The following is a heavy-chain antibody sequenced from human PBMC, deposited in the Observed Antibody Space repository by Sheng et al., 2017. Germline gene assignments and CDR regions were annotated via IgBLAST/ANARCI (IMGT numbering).Heavy chain of an antibody. J-gene: IGHJ4*02. CDR1: EFTFNNYW. D-gene: IGHD5-18*01. CDR2: IKEDGSET. Sequence: EVQLVESGGGLVQPGGSLRLSCAASEFTFNNYWMSWVRQAPGKGLEWVANIKEDGSETHYVDSVKGRFTISRDNAKGSLYLQMNNLRDEDTAVYYCARASGWQHLIQVLLDYWGQGTLVTVSS. CDR3: ARASGWQHLIQVLLDY. V-gene: IGHV3-7*01.